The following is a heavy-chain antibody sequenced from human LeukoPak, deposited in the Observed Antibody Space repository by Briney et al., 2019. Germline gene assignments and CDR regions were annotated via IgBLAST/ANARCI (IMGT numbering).Heavy chain of an antibody. CDR2: ISSSGSTI. CDR1: GFTFSTYW. CDR3: ARPGYSSGWTFDY. J-gene: IGHJ4*02. D-gene: IGHD6-19*01. Sequence: GGSLRLSCAASGFTFSTYWMHRVRQAPGKGLEWVSYISSSGSTIYYADSVKGRFTISRDNAKNSLYLQMNSLRAEDTAVYYYARPGYSSGWTFDYWGQGTLVTVSS. V-gene: IGHV3-48*04.